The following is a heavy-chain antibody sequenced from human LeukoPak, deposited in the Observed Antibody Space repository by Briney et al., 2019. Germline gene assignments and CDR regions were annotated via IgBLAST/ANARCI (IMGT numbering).Heavy chain of an antibody. CDR3: ARSHYSDDYVLDH. D-gene: IGHD3-16*01. CDR2: ISYDGSNK. Sequence: PGGSLRLSCAASGSTFSSYGMHWVRQAPGKGLEWVAVISYDGSNKYYADSVKGRFTISRDNSKNTLYLQMNSLRAEDTAVYYCARSHYSDDYVLDHWGQGTLVIVSS. J-gene: IGHJ4*02. V-gene: IGHV3-30*03. CDR1: GSTFSSYG.